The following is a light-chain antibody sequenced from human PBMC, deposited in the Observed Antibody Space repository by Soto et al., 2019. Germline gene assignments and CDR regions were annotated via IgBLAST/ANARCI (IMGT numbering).Light chain of an antibody. CDR3: LQLIAHRGT. Sequence: DIQVTRSPFFLPACVVDRITINFRDSQGIRRYVVWYQQRTGPDPNVLISRAYSLHTWVPSMFSCSASGTEVTLTIAGLDTKDFATYYCLQLIAHRGTFGQGTRWIS. CDR1: QGIRRY. J-gene: IGKJ1*01. V-gene: IGKV1-9*01. CDR2: RAY.